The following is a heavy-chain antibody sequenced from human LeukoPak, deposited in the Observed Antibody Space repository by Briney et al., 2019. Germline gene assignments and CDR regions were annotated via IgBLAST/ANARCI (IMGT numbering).Heavy chain of an antibody. D-gene: IGHD3-3*01. CDR1: GYTFTSYG. CDR3: ATRGSDFWSGFDF. CDR2: ISAYNGNT. J-gene: IGHJ4*02. Sequence: ASVKVSCKASGYTFTSYGISWVRQAPGQGLEWMGRISAYNGNTNYAQKLQGRVTMTTDTSTSTAYMELTSLTSDDTALYYCATRGSDFWSGFDFWGQGTQVTVSS. V-gene: IGHV1-18*01.